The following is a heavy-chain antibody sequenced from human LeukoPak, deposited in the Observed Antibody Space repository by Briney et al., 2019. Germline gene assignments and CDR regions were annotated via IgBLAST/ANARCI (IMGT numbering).Heavy chain of an antibody. J-gene: IGHJ4*02. CDR2: INHSGST. V-gene: IGHV4-34*01. Sequence: PSETLSLTCTVSGGSISSYYWSWIRQPPGKGLEWIGEINHSGSTNYNPSLKSRVTISVDTSKNQFSLKLSSVTAADTAVYYCARSQTVFWSGYSTYYFDYWGQGTLVTVSS. CDR1: GGSISSYY. CDR3: ARSQTVFWSGYSTYYFDY. D-gene: IGHD3-3*01.